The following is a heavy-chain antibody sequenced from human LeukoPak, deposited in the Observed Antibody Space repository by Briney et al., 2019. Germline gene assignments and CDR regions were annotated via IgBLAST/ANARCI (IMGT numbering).Heavy chain of an antibody. CDR1: GFTVNSNY. V-gene: IGHV3-9*01. Sequence: GGSLRLSCAASGFTVNSNYMNWVRQAPGKGLEWVSGISWNSGSIGYADSVKGRFTISRDNAKNSLYLQMNSLRAEDTALYYCAKDIGFGIAVDYGMDVWGQGTTVTVSS. CDR3: AKDIGFGIAVDYGMDV. CDR2: ISWNSGSI. D-gene: IGHD6-19*01. J-gene: IGHJ6*02.